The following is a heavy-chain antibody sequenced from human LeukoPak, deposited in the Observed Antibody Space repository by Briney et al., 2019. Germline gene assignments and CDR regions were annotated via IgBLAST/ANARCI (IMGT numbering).Heavy chain of an antibody. Sequence: SETLSLTCTVSGYSISSGYYWGWIRQPPGEGLEWIGNIFHTGSTYYNPSLKSRVTISVDTSKNQFSLKLNSVTAADTAVYYCARAVGSGRSTFDIWGQGTMVTVSS. V-gene: IGHV4-38-2*02. D-gene: IGHD1-26*01. J-gene: IGHJ3*02. CDR2: IFHTGST. CDR3: ARAVGSGRSTFDI. CDR1: GYSISSGYY.